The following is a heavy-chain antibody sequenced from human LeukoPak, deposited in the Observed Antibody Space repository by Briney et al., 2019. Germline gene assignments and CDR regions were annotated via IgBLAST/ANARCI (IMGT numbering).Heavy chain of an antibody. Sequence: ASVKVSCKASGYTFTDYYLLWVRQATGQGLEWMGWIKTNSGATDYAQNFEARVTMTRDTSSGTAYLDLSSLTSDDTAVYYCARGRRILGGPENAGDFFDYWGQGTLVIVSS. CDR2: IKTNSGAT. CDR3: ARGRRILGGPENAGDFFDY. CDR1: GYTFTDYY. V-gene: IGHV1-2*02. D-gene: IGHD3-16*01. J-gene: IGHJ4*01.